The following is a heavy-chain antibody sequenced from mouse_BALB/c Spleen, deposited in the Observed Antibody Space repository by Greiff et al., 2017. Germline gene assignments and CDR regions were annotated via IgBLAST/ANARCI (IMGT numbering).Heavy chain of an antibody. Sequence: VQLQQSGAELVKPGASVKLSCTASGFNIKDTYMHWVKQRPEQGLEWIGRIDPANGNTKYDPKFQGKATITADTSSNTAYLQLSSLTSEDTAVYYCARDYYGSSYYFDYWGQGTTLTVSS. CDR2: IDPANGNT. CDR1: GFNIKDTY. J-gene: IGHJ2*01. V-gene: IGHV14-3*02. CDR3: ARDYYGSSYYFDY. D-gene: IGHD1-1*01.